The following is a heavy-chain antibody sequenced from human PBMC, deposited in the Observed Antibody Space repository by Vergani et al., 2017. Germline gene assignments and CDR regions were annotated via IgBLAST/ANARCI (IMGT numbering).Heavy chain of an antibody. CDR1: GGTFSSYA. J-gene: IGHJ4*02. V-gene: IGHV1-69*01. CDR2: IIPIFGTT. D-gene: IGHD2-15*01. Sequence: QVQLVQSGAEVKKPGSSVKVSCKASGGTFSSYAISWVRQAPGQGLEWVGGIIPIFGTTNYAQKFQGRVTITADESTSTAYMELSSLRSEDTAVYYCARSGGRCSGGSCSVGYWGQGTLVTVSS. CDR3: ARSGGRCSGGSCSVGY.